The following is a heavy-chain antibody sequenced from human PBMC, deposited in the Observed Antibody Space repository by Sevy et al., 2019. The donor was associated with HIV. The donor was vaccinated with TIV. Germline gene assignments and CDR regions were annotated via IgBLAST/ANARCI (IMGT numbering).Heavy chain of an antibody. CDR2: LSGSGGST. V-gene: IGHV3-23*01. J-gene: IGHJ4*02. Sequence: GGCLRLSCAASGFTFSIYAMSWVRQAPGKGLEWVSGLSGSGGSTYYADSVKGRFTISRDNSKNTLYLQMNSLRAEDTAVYYCAKDQAHYVWRTFRDYWGQGTLVTVSS. CDR3: AKDQAHYVWRTFRDY. D-gene: IGHD3-16*02. CDR1: GFTFSIYA.